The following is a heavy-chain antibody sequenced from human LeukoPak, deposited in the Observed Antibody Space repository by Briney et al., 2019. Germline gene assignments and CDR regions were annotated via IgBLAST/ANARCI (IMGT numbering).Heavy chain of an antibody. CDR3: ARTYYDILTGEVHFDY. CDR2: IDPSDSYT. CDR1: GYSFTSYW. J-gene: IGHJ4*02. Sequence: GESLKISCKGSGYSFTSYWISWVRQMRGKGLEWMGRIDPSDSYTNYSPSFQGHVTISADKSISTAYLQWSSLKASDTAMYYCARTYYDILTGEVHFDYWGQGTLVTVSS. V-gene: IGHV5-10-1*01. D-gene: IGHD3-9*01.